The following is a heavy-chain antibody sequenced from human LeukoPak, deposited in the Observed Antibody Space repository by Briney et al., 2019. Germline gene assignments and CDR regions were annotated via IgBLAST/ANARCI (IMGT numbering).Heavy chain of an antibody. D-gene: IGHD2-15*01. CDR2: IYPGDSDT. CDR3: ARGGCSGGSCYTTYYFDY. Sequence: GESLKISCKGSGYSFTSYWIGWVRQMPGKGLEWMGIIYPGDSDTRYSPSFQGQVTISADESISTAYLQWSSLKASDTAMYYCARGGCSGGSCYTTYYFDYWGQGTLVTVSS. V-gene: IGHV5-51*01. J-gene: IGHJ4*02. CDR1: GYSFTSYW.